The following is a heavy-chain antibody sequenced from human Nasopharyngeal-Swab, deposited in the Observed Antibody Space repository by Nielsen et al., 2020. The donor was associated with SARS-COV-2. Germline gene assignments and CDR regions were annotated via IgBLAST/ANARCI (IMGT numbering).Heavy chain of an antibody. V-gene: IGHV4-4*02. CDR2: IYHSGST. Sequence: SETLSLTCAVSGGSISSSNWWSWVRQPPGKGLEWIGEIYHSGSTNYNPSLKSRVTISVDKSKNQFSLKLSSVTAADTAVYYCARVFDYYDSSGYYIRYYYYYMDVWGKGTTVTVSS. CDR1: GGSISSSNW. J-gene: IGHJ6*03. D-gene: IGHD3-22*01. CDR3: ARVFDYYDSSGYYIRYYYYYMDV.